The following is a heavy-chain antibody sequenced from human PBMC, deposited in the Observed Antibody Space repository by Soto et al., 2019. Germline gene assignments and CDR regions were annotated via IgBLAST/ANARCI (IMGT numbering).Heavy chain of an antibody. V-gene: IGHV4-4*02. CDR2: IFHSGST. J-gene: IGHJ4*02. Sequence: PSETLSLTCAVSGGSIRSNNWWSWVRQPPGKGLEWIREIFHSGSTNYNPSLKTRVTISVDKSKNQFSLKLSSVTAADTAVYYCARVYSGSYSDYWGQGTLVTVSS. CDR1: GGSIRSNNW. CDR3: ARVYSGSYSDY. D-gene: IGHD1-26*01.